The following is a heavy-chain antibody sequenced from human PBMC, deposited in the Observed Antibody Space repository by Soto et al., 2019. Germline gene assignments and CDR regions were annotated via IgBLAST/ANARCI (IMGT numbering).Heavy chain of an antibody. D-gene: IGHD5-18*01. CDR1: GGSISSYY. CDR2: IYYSGST. V-gene: IGHV4-59*01. Sequence: LETLSLTCTVSGGSISSYYWSWIRQPPGKGLEWNGYIYYSGSTNYNPSLKSRVTISVDTSKNQLSLKLSSVTAADTAVYYCARGGGYSYGYPGEGYYYYGMDVWGQGTTVTVSS. J-gene: IGHJ6*02. CDR3: ARGGGYSYGYPGEGYYYYGMDV.